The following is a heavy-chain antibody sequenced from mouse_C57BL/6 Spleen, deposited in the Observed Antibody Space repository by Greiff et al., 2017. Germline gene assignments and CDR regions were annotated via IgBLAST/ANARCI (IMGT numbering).Heavy chain of an antibody. D-gene: IGHD2-2*01. V-gene: IGHV1-56*01. CDR2: IFPGSGST. CDR1: GYTFTSHW. Sequence: QVQLQQSGPELVRPGASVKISCKAPGYTFTSHWMQWVRQRPGQGLEWIGEIFPGSGSTYYNEKFKGKATLTVDPSSSAAYMQLSSLTSEDSAVYFCARPMGYGYDGPFAYWGQGTLVTVSA. CDR3: ARPMGYGYDGPFAY. J-gene: IGHJ3*01.